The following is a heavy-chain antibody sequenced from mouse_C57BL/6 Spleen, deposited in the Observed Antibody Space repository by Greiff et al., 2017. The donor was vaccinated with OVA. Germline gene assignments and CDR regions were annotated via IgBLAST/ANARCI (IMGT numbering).Heavy chain of an antibody. Sequence: VQLQQPGTELVKPGASVKLSCKASGYTFTSYWMHWVKQRPGQGLEWIGNINPSNGGTNYNEKFKSKATLTVDKSSSTAYMQLSSLTSEDSAVYYCARSADYYGSSHGYFDVWGTGTTVTVSS. CDR1: GYTFTSYW. V-gene: IGHV1-53*01. J-gene: IGHJ1*03. D-gene: IGHD1-1*01. CDR3: ARSADYYGSSHGYFDV. CDR2: INPSNGGT.